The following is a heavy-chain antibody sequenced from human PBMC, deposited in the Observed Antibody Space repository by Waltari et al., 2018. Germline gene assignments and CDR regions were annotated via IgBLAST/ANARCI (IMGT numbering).Heavy chain of an antibody. V-gene: IGHV4-34*01. CDR3: ARGFRQRYNWNRFDY. D-gene: IGHD1-20*01. Sequence: QVQLQQWGAGLLKPSETLSLTCAVYGGSFSGYYWSWIRQPPGKGLEWIGEINHSGSTNYNPALKRRVTISVDTSKNQFSLKLSSVTAADTAVYYCARGFRQRYNWNRFDYWGQGTLVTVSS. CDR1: GGSFSGYY. CDR2: INHSGST. J-gene: IGHJ4*02.